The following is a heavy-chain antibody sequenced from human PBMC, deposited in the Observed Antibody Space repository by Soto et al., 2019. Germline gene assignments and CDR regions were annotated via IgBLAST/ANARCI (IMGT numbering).Heavy chain of an antibody. CDR2: ISAYNGNT. CDR1: GYTFTSYG. D-gene: IGHD6-19*01. J-gene: IGHJ4*02. V-gene: IGHV1-18*01. Sequence: ASVKVSCKASGYTFTSYGISWVRQAPGQGLEWMGWISAYNGNTNYAQKLQGRVTMTTDTSTSTAYMELRSLRSDDTAVYYCATHDRSSGWYYFDYWGQGTLVTVSS. CDR3: ATHDRSSGWYYFDY.